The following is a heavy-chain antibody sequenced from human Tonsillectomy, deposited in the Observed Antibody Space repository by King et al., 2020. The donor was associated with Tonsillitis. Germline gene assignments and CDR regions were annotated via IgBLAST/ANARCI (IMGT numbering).Heavy chain of an antibody. J-gene: IGHJ4*02. CDR3: AKDRWGGSSWRVDY. V-gene: IGHV3-30*18. CDR1: GFTFSSYG. Sequence: VQLVESGGGVVQPGRSLRLSCAASGFTFSSYGMHWVRQAPGKGLEWVAVISYDGSNKYYAESVKGRFTISRDNSKNTQYLQMNSLRAEDTAVYYCAKDRWGGSSWRVDYWGQGTLVTVSS. CDR2: ISYDGSNK. D-gene: IGHD6-13*01.